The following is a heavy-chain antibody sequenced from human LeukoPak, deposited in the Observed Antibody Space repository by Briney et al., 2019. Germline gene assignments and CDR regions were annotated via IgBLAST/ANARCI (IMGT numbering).Heavy chain of an antibody. CDR1: GYTFAGYY. V-gene: IGHV1-2*04. J-gene: IGHJ5*02. CDR3: ARGRRITYSYNWFDP. D-gene: IGHD3-10*01. Sequence: ASVKVSCKASGYTFAGYYMHWVRQAPGQGLEWMGWINPNSGGTNYAQKFQGWVTMTRDTSISTAYMELSRLRSDDTAVYYCARGRRITYSYNWFDPWGQGTLVTVSS. CDR2: INPNSGGT.